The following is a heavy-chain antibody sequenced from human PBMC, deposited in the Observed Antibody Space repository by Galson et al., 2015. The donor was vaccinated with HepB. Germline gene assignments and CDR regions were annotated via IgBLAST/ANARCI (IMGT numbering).Heavy chain of an antibody. CDR2: ISAYNGNT. CDR3: ARPMTTVTTFLAFDI. J-gene: IGHJ3*02. Sequence: SVKVSCKASGYTFTSYGISWVRQAPGQGLEWMGWISAYNGNTNYAQKLQGRVTMTTDTSTSTAYMELRSLRSDDTAVYYCARPMTTVTTFLAFDIWGQGTMVTVSS. D-gene: IGHD4-17*01. CDR1: GYTFTSYG. V-gene: IGHV1-18*01.